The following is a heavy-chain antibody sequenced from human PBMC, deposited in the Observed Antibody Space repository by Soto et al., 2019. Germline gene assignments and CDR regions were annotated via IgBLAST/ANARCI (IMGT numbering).Heavy chain of an antibody. D-gene: IGHD2-15*01. J-gene: IGHJ5*02. V-gene: IGHV1-8*01. CDR3: ARGSRYCSGGSCYSGWCDP. Sequence: QVQLVQPGAEVKKPGASVKVSCKASGYTFTSYDINWVRQATGQGLEGMGWMNPNSGNTGYAQKFQGRVTMTRNTSISTAYMELSSLRSEDTAVYYCARGSRYCSGGSCYSGWCDPWGQGTLVTVSS. CDR2: MNPNSGNT. CDR1: GYTFTSYD.